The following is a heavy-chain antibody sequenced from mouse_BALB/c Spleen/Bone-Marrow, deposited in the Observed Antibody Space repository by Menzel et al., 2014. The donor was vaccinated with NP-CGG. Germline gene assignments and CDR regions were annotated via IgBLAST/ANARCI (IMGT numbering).Heavy chain of an antibody. CDR1: GFTLTSYG. CDR2: IWAGGST. Sequence: QVQLKDSGPGLVAPSQSLSITCTVSGFTLTSYGVHRVRQPPGKGLEWLGVIWAGGSTNYNSALMSRLSISKDNSKSQVFLKMISLQTDDTAMYYCARAHYDYVLFDYWGQGTTLTVSS. CDR3: ARAHYDYVLFDY. J-gene: IGHJ2*01. D-gene: IGHD2-4*01. V-gene: IGHV2-9*02.